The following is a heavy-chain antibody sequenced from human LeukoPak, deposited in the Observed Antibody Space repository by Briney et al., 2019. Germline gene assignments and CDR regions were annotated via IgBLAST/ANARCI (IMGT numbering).Heavy chain of an antibody. J-gene: IGHJ3*02. V-gene: IGHV4-59*08. CDR2: IYYSGST. D-gene: IGHD3-22*01. Sequence: SETLSLTCTVSGGSISSYYWSWIRQPPGKGLEWIGYIYYSGSTNYNPSLKSRVTISVDTSKNQFSLKLSSVTAADTAVYYCARQSFASGYYQLTSHASDIWGQGTMVTVSS. CDR3: ARQSFASGYYQLTSHASDI. CDR1: GGSISSYY.